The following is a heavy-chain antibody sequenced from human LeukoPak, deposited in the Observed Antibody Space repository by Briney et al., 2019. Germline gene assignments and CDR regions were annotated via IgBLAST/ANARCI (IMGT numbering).Heavy chain of an antibody. CDR3: AKEHGKLAVAGTSAFDI. CDR2: ISGSGGST. V-gene: IGHV3-23*01. J-gene: IGHJ3*02. D-gene: IGHD6-19*01. CDR1: GFTFSSYA. Sequence: GGSLRLSCAASGFTFSSYAMSWVRQAPGKGLEWVSDISGSGGSTYYADSVKGRFTISRDNSKNTLYLQMNSLRAEDTAVYYCAKEHGKLAVAGTSAFDIWGQGTMVTVSS.